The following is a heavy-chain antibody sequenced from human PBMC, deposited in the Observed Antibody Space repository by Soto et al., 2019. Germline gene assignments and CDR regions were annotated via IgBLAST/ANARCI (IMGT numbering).Heavy chain of an antibody. CDR2: ISAYNGNT. J-gene: IGHJ4*02. CDR1: GYTFTSYG. CDR3: ARAGRLPAALIPPPASFDRD. D-gene: IGHD2-2*01. V-gene: IGHV1-18*01. Sequence: ASVKVSCKASGYTFTSYGISWVRQAPGQGLEWMGWISAYNGNTNYAQKLQGRVTMTTDTSTSTAYMELRSLRSDDTAVYYCARAGRLPAALIPPPASFDRDWGQGTLVTVSS.